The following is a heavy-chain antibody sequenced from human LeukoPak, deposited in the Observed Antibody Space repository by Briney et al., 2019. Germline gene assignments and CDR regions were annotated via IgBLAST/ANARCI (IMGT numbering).Heavy chain of an antibody. V-gene: IGHV4-59*08. Sequence: SETLSLTCTVSGGSISSYYWSWIRQPPGKGLEWIGYILDSGSTNYNPPLKSRVTISVDTSKNQFSLKLSSVTAADTAVYHCARRGRYYYYGMDVWGQGTTVTVSS. D-gene: IGHD1-14*01. J-gene: IGHJ6*02. CDR3: ARRGRYYYYGMDV. CDR1: GGSISSYY. CDR2: ILDSGST.